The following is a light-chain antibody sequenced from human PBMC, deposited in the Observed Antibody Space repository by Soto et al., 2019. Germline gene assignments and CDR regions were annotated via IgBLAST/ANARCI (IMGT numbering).Light chain of an antibody. CDR3: QQYGSSPPT. J-gene: IGKJ1*01. Sequence: EIVLSQSPGTLSLSPGERTTLSCRASQSISRYLAWYQQKPGQGPRLLIYGASSRATGTPDRFSGSGSGTDFTLTINRLEPEDFALYYCQQYGSSPPTFGQGTQGGYQ. CDR2: GAS. V-gene: IGKV3-20*01. CDR1: QSISRY.